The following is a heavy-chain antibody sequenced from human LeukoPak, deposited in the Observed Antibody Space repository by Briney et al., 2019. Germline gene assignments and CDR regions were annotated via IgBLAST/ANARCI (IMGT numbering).Heavy chain of an antibody. CDR3: AIFSGWYGPLDY. CDR1: GFTFSSNW. Sequence: GGSLRLSCAASGFTFSSNWMSWVRQAPGKGLEWVANMNQDGREKYYVDSVKGRFTISRDNAKNTLYLQMNSLRAEDTAVYYCAIFSGWYGPLDYWGQGTLVTVSS. D-gene: IGHD6-19*01. V-gene: IGHV3-7*01. CDR2: MNQDGREK. J-gene: IGHJ4*02.